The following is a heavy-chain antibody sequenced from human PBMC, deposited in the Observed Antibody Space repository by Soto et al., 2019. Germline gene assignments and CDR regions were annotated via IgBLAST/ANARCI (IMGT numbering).Heavy chain of an antibody. CDR3: ARGQEVGAHFFDS. Sequence: GGSLRLSCEASGFTFSGFDMHWVRQPTGKGLEWVSTIGTAGDTYYAVSVKGRFTISRGNAKNSLSLQMNSLRAGDTAVYFCARGQEVGAHFFDSWGQGTQVTVSS. CDR2: IGTAGDT. D-gene: IGHD2-15*01. CDR1: GFTFSGFD. J-gene: IGHJ4*02. V-gene: IGHV3-13*01.